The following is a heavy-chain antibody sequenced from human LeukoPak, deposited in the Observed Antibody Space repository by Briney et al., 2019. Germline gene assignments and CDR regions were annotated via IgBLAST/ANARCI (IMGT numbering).Heavy chain of an antibody. CDR2: MHTSGGT. CDR1: GGSISSGSYY. J-gene: IGHJ4*02. CDR3: AKGTVTTDRYYSDY. Sequence: SQTLSLTCTVSGGSISSGSYYWSWLRQPAGKGPEWIGRMHTSGGTSYNPSLKSRVTISVDTSKNQFSLNLSSVTAADTAVYYCAKGTVTTDRYYSDYWGQGTLVTVSS. D-gene: IGHD4-17*01. V-gene: IGHV4-61*02.